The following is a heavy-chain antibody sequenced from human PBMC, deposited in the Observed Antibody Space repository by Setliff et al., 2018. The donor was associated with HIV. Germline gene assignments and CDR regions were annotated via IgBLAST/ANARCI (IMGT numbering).Heavy chain of an antibody. CDR3: ARDAFLSAAGGTLPLDN. Sequence: SETLSLTCTVSGGSISGTYYWNWIRQPAGKGLEWIGRINPSGITNYNPSLRSRLTMSVDTSKNQISLKLTSVTAADTAVYYCARDAFLSAAGGTLPLDNWGQGTLVTVSS. CDR1: GGSISGTYY. V-gene: IGHV4-4*07. CDR2: INPSGIT. J-gene: IGHJ4*02. D-gene: IGHD6-13*01.